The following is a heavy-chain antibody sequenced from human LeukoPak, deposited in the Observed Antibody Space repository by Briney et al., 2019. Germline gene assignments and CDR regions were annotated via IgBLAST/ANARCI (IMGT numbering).Heavy chain of an antibody. V-gene: IGHV4-39*01. CDR2: INYSGTT. CDR3: ARCLQIKKIYGSGNIYWFDP. J-gene: IGHJ5*02. Sequence: SETLSLTCTVSGGSISGSSYHWGWIRQSPGKGLEWIGSINYSGTTYYNPSLKSRVTISVDTSKNQFSLKLSSVTAADTAVYYCARCLQIKKIYGSGNIYWFDPWGQGTLVTVSS. D-gene: IGHD3-10*01. CDR1: GGSISGSSYH.